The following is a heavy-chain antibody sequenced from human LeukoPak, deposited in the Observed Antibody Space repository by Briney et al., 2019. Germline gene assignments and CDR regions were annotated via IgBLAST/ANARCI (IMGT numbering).Heavy chain of an antibody. V-gene: IGHV1-69*13. CDR3: ARDTDTAMVEDY. D-gene: IGHD5-18*01. CDR2: IIPIFGTA. Sequence: ASVKVSCKDSGGTFSSYAISWVRQAPGQGLEWMGGIIPIFGTANYAQKFQGRVTITADESTSTAYMELSSLRSEDTAVYYCARDTDTAMVEDYWGQGTLVTVSS. J-gene: IGHJ4*02. CDR1: GGTFSSYA.